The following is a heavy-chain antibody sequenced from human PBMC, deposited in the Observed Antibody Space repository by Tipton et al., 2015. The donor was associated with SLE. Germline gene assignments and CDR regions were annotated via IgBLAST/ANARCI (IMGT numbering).Heavy chain of an antibody. CDR1: GDSVSSNSAA. CDR3: AKDLRGAMDV. J-gene: IGHJ6*02. CDR2: TYYRSNWYN. Sequence: GLVKPSQTLSLTCAISGDSVSSNSAAWNWIRQSPSRGLEWLGRTYYRSNWYNDYAISVQGRISINPDTSKNQFSLQINSMTPEDTAVYYCAKDLRGAMDVWGQGTTVTVSS. V-gene: IGHV6-1*01.